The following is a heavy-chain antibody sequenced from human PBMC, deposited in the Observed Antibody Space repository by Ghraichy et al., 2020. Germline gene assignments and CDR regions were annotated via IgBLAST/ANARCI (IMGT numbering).Heavy chain of an antibody. CDR1: GFTFSSYA. CDR2: INSGGST. V-gene: IGHV3-23*01. Sequence: GGSLRLSCAASGFTFSSYAMSWVRQAPGKGLEWVSAINSGGSTYYADSVKGRFTISRDNSKNTLYLQMNSLRAEDTAVYYCAKPTSGWYVGLYYWGQGTLLTVSS. J-gene: IGHJ4*02. CDR3: AKPTSGWYVGLYY. D-gene: IGHD6-19*01.